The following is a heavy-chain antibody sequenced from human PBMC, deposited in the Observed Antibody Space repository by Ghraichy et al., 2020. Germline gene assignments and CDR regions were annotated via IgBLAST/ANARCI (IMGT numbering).Heavy chain of an antibody. D-gene: IGHD3-16*01. Sequence: ASVKVSCKASRDTFTDYYIHWMRQAPGQGLEYMGYINVNTGGAGSAQKFQGRVTMTRDTSISIFYMELTSLTSDDTAVYYCAGEGGGGSFDYWGQGTQVTVSS. V-gene: IGHV1-2*02. CDR2: INVNTGGA. CDR1: RDTFTDYY. J-gene: IGHJ4*02. CDR3: AGEGGGGSFDY.